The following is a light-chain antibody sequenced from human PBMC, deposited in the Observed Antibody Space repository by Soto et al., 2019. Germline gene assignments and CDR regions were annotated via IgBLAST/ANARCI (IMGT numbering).Light chain of an antibody. J-gene: IGLJ3*02. CDR1: SSNIGAGYD. CDR2: ENT. V-gene: IGLV1-40*01. Sequence: QSVLTQPPSVSGAPGQRVTISCTGSSSNIGAGYDVHWYQQLPGTAPNLLIYENTKRPSGVPDRFSGSKSGTSASLAITGLQAEDEADYYCQSYDSSLSGWVFGGGTKLTVL. CDR3: QSYDSSLSGWV.